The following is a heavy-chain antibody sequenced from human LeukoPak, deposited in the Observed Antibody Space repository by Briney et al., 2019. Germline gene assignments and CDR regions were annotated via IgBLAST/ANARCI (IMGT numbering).Heavy chain of an antibody. Sequence: GRSLRLSCAASGFTFSSYGMHWVRQAPGKGLEWVAVIWYDGSNKYYADSVKGRFTISRDNSKNTLYLQMNSLRAEDTAVYYCARDSVPKIYYYDSSGGFDYWGQGTLVTVSS. D-gene: IGHD3-22*01. CDR1: GFTFSSYG. V-gene: IGHV3-33*01. CDR3: ARDSVPKIYYYDSSGGFDY. J-gene: IGHJ4*02. CDR2: IWYDGSNK.